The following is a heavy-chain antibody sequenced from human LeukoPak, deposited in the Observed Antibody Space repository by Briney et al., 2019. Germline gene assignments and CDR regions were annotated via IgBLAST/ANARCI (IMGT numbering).Heavy chain of an antibody. CDR2: ISSSGSTI. J-gene: IGHJ4*02. CDR1: GFTSSDYY. D-gene: IGHD3-22*01. CDR3: ARDKYYDSSGYYYPLDY. V-gene: IGHV3-11*04. Sequence: GGSLRLSCAASGFTSSDYYMSWIRQAPGKGLEWVSYISSSGSTIYYADSVKGRFTISRDNAKNSLYLQMNSLRAEDTAVYYCARDKYYDSSGYYYPLDYWGQGTLVTVSS.